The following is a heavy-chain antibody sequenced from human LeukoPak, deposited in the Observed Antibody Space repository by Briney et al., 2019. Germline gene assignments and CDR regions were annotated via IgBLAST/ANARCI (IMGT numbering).Heavy chain of an antibody. CDR2: IYTSGST. CDR1: GGSISSGSYY. D-gene: IGHD2-2*01. V-gene: IGHV4-61*02. Sequence: PSETLSLTCTVSGGSISSGSYYWSWIRQPAGKGLEWIGRIYTSGSTNYNPSLKSRVTISVDASKNQFSLKLSSVTAADTAVYYCARERGNDIVVVPAAKRWDYYYYYMDVWGKGTTVTVSS. CDR3: ARERGNDIVVVPAAKRWDYYYYYMDV. J-gene: IGHJ6*03.